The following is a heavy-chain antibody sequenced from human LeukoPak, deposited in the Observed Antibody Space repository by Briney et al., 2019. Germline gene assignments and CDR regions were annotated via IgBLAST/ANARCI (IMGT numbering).Heavy chain of an antibody. CDR2: ISAYNGNT. J-gene: IGHJ5*02. Sequence: GASVKVSCKASGYTFTSYGISWVRRAPGQGLEWMGWISAYNGNTNYAQKLQGRVTMTTDTSTSTAYMELRSLRSDDTAVYYCARVVVRDEPYNWFDPWGQGTLVTVSS. D-gene: IGHD3-10*01. CDR1: GYTFTSYG. CDR3: ARVVVRDEPYNWFDP. V-gene: IGHV1-18*01.